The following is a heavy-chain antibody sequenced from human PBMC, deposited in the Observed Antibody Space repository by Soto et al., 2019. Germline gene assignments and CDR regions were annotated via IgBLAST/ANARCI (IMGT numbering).Heavy chain of an antibody. Sequence: QVQLVQSGAEVKKPGASVKVSCKASGYTFTSYGISWVRQAPGQGLEWMGWISAYNGNTNYAQKLQGRVTMTTTTSTSTAYMELMSVRSDDKAVYYGARGTRESLWCGEKKCWFEPWGQGTLVTVSS. CDR1: GYTFTSYG. V-gene: IGHV1-18*01. CDR2: ISAYNGNT. D-gene: IGHD3-10*01. CDR3: ARGTRESLWCGEKKCWFEP. J-gene: IGHJ5*02.